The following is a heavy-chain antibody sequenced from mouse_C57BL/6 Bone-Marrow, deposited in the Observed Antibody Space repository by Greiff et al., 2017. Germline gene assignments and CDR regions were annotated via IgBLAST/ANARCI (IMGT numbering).Heavy chain of an antibody. J-gene: IGHJ2*01. CDR2: IYPGNSDT. CDR3: TRSFYYCEYFDY. Sequence: EVQLQQSGTVLARPGASVKMSCKTSGYTFTSYWMHWVKQRPGQGLEWIGAIYPGNSDTSYNQKFKGKAKLTAVTSASTAYMELSSLTNEDSAVYYCTRSFYYCEYFDYWGQGTTLTVSS. D-gene: IGHD1-1*01. V-gene: IGHV1-5*01. CDR1: GYTFTSYW.